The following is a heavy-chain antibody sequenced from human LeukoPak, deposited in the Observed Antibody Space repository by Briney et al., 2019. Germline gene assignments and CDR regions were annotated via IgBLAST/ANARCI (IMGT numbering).Heavy chain of an antibody. Sequence: PGGSLRLSCAASGFTFSSYAMHWVRQAPGKGLEWVAVISYDGSNKYCADSVKGRFTISRDNSKNTLYLQMNSLRAEDTAVYYCARDYMRRWLQRGAKNYWGQGTLVTVSS. CDR2: ISYDGSNK. CDR3: ARDYMRRWLQRGAKNY. J-gene: IGHJ4*02. CDR1: GFTFSSYA. V-gene: IGHV3-30*04. D-gene: IGHD5-24*01.